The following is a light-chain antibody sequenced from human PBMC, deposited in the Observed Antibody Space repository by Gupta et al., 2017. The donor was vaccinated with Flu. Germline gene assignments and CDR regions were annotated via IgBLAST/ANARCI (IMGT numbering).Light chain of an antibody. Sequence: DIQMPQSPTSVSASVGDRVSISCRASQGVNDYIAWIQQTPGEARKSLIHAVTRLQSGVPSRCGGSGSRTYFTITISMLHPEDFITYYCQRNVTYPITFGQGTRVEIK. J-gene: IGKJ5*01. CDR3: QRNVTYPIT. CDR2: AVT. V-gene: IGKV1-16*01. CDR1: QGVNDY.